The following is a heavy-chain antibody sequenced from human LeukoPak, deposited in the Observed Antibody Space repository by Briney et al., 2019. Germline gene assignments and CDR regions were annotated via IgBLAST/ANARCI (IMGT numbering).Heavy chain of an antibody. Sequence: SGPALVKPTQTLTLTCTFSGFSLSTSGMCVSWIRQPPGKALEWLARIDWDDDKYYSTSLKTRLTISKDTSKNQVVLTITNMDPVDTPTYDCARTICSAPYLQGAFDYWGQGTLVTVSS. CDR2: IDWDDDK. CDR3: ARTICSAPYLQGAFDY. V-gene: IGHV2-70*11. J-gene: IGHJ4*02. CDR1: GFSLSTSGMC. D-gene: IGHD6-19*01.